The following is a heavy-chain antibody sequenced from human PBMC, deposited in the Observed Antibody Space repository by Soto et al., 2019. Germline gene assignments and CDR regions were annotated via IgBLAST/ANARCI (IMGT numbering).Heavy chain of an antibody. V-gene: IGHV4-30-4*01. CDR3: ASSVPESSMGY. D-gene: IGHD2-2*01. Sequence: QVQLQESGPGLVKPSQTLSLTCTVSGGSISSGDYYWSWIRQPPGKGLEWIGYIYYSGSTYYNPSLKSRVTISVDTDKNQSSLKLSSVTGAGPAVYYCASSVPESSMGYWGQGTLVTVSS. CDR2: IYYSGST. J-gene: IGHJ4*02. CDR1: GGSISSGDYY.